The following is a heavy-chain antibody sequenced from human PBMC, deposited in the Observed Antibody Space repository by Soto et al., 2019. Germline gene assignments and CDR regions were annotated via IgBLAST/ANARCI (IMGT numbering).Heavy chain of an antibody. V-gene: IGHV3-48*02. CDR1: GFTFSNYN. J-gene: IGHJ4*02. D-gene: IGHD3-22*01. CDR3: ARDPYYYDNSGYYTKDY. Sequence: EVQLVESGGGLVQPGGSLRLSCAASGFTFSNYNMNLVRQAPGEGLEWVSFISSDGSSIRYADSVKGRFTISRDNAKNFLYLHMNSLRDEDSSVYYCARDPYYYDNSGYYTKDYWGQGTLVTVSS. CDR2: ISSDGSSI.